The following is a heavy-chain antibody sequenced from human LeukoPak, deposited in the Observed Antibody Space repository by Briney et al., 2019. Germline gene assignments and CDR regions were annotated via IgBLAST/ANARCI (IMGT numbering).Heavy chain of an antibody. V-gene: IGHV1-46*01. J-gene: IGHJ6*03. CDR1: GYTFTSYD. Sequence: GASLKLSCKASGYTFTSYDMHWVRQAPGQGLEWMGIINPSGGSTSYAQTFQGRVTMTRDMSTSTVYMELSSLRSEDTAVYYCASAAWGSYYYMDVWGKGTTVTVSS. CDR3: ASAAWGSYYYMDV. D-gene: IGHD3-16*01. CDR2: INPSGGST.